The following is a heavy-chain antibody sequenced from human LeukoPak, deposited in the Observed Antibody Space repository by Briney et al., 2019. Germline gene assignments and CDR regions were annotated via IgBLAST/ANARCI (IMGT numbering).Heavy chain of an antibody. CDR1: GGTFSSYT. CDR2: IIPILGIA. D-gene: IGHD2-2*01. J-gene: IGHJ4*02. V-gene: IGHV1-69*04. Sequence: SVKVSCKASGGTFSSYTISWVRQAPGQGLEWMGRIIPILGIANYAKKLQGRVTITADKSTSTAYMELSSLRSEDTAVYYCARDLPPGIPAYYWGQGTLVTVSS. CDR3: ARDLPPGIPAYY.